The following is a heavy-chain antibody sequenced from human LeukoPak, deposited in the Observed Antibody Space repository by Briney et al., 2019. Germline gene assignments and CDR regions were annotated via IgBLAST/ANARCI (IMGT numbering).Heavy chain of an antibody. Sequence: GASVKVSCKASGYTFTSFGISWVRESPGQGLEWMGWISAYNGNTNYAQKLQGRVTMTTDTYTSTAYMELRSLRSDDTAVYYCARAGEGGSYDYWGQGTLVTVSS. CDR1: GYTFTSFG. CDR3: ARAGEGGSYDY. D-gene: IGHD1-26*01. CDR2: ISAYNGNT. J-gene: IGHJ4*02. V-gene: IGHV1-18*01.